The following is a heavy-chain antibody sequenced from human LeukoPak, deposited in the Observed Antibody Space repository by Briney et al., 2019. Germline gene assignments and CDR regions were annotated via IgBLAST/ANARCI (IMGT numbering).Heavy chain of an antibody. J-gene: IGHJ4*02. V-gene: IGHV3-30*18. CDR3: AKSGTNGDYGPRY. CDR2: ISYDGSNK. CDR1: GFTFSSYG. Sequence: GGSLRLSCAASGFTFSSYGMLWVRQAPGKGLERVTVISYDGSNKYYADSVKGRFTISRDNSKNTLYLQMNSLRAEDTAVYYCAKSGTNGDYGPRYWGQGTLVTVSS. D-gene: IGHD4-17*01.